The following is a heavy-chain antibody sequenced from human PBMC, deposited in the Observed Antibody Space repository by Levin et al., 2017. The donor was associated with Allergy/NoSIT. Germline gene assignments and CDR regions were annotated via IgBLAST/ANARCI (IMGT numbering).Heavy chain of an antibody. V-gene: IGHV3-49*04. D-gene: IGHD3-10*01. CDR3: SRGVPRYGLGSPTDY. CDR1: GFTFGDYS. Sequence: GESLKISCTVSGFTFGDYSVDWVRQAPGKGLEWVGFIRSKAYGGTTEYAASVKGRFTISRDDSKSIAYLQMNSLKTEDTAVYYCSRGVPRYGLGSPTDYWGQGTLVTVSS. J-gene: IGHJ4*02. CDR2: IRSKAYGGTT.